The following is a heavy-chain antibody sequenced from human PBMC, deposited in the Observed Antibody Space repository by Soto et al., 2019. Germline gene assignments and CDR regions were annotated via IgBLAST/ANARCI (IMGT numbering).Heavy chain of an antibody. J-gene: IGHJ3*02. D-gene: IGHD4-17*01. CDR1: GLSFGTRGVG. V-gene: IGHV2-5*02. Sequence: QITLKESGPTQVKPTQTLTLTCTASGLSFGTRGVGVGWIRQPPGEALEWLALIYWDDDKRYSPSLKSSLTITKDTSKKQVVLTMTNVDPVDTATYYCASMTTVATAAFDIWGQGTMVTVSS. CDR2: IYWDDDK. CDR3: ASMTTVATAAFDI.